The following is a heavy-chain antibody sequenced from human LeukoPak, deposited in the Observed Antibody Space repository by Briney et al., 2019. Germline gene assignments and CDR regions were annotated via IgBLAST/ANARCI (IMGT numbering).Heavy chain of an antibody. V-gene: IGHV3-21*01. CDR3: ASPGIAAAGNAFDI. J-gene: IGHJ3*02. CDR1: GFTFSSYS. D-gene: IGHD6-13*01. CDR2: ISSSSSYI. Sequence: GGSLRLSCAASGFTFSSYSMNWVRQAPGKGLEWVSSISSSSSYIYYADSVKGRFTISRDNAKNSLYLQMNSLRAEDTAVCYCASPGIAAAGNAFDIWGQGTMVTVSS.